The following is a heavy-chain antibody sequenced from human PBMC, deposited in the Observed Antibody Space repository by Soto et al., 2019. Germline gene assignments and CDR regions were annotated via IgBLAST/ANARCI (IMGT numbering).Heavy chain of an antibody. CDR1: GGSFSGYY. CDR2: INDSGSI. CDR3: ARENHDTLPAPPWVWYFDL. D-gene: IGHD3-9*01. V-gene: IGHV4-34*01. Sequence: QVQLQQWGAGPLRPLETLSLTCGVSGGSFSGYYWAWIRQSPGKGLEWIGQINDSGSINYNPSLKSRASISVETSKNHYSLNLRSVTAADTAVYYCARENHDTLPAPPWVWYFDLGGRGTLVNVSS. J-gene: IGHJ2*01.